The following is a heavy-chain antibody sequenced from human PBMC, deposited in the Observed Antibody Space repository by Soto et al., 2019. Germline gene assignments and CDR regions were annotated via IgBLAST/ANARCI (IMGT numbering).Heavy chain of an antibody. Sequence: LSCAASGFTISNYWMSWVRQAPGKGLEWVANVKHDGSEKYYVDSVKGRFTISRDNAKNSVYLQMNSLRAEDTAVYYCARDFSNPKGRFDPWGQGTLVTVSS. J-gene: IGHJ5*02. CDR1: GFTISNYW. CDR3: ARDFSNPKGRFDP. CDR2: VKHDGSEK. D-gene: IGHD4-4*01. V-gene: IGHV3-7*01.